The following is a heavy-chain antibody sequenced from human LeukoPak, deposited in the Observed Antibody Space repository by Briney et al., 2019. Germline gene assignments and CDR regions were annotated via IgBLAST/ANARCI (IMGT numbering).Heavy chain of an antibody. J-gene: IGHJ4*02. Sequence: PSQTLSLTCTVSGGSIGSGPYYWSWIRQPAGKGLEWIGRIYTSGSTNYNPSLKSRVTISVDTSKNQFSLKLSSVTAADTAVYYCARISSGWYVGLDYWGQGTLVTVSS. CDR3: ARISSGWYVGLDY. V-gene: IGHV4-61*02. CDR2: IYTSGST. D-gene: IGHD6-19*01. CDR1: GGSIGSGPYY.